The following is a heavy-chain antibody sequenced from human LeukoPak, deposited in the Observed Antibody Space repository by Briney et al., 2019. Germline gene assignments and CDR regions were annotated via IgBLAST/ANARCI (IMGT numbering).Heavy chain of an antibody. Sequence: ASVKVSCKASGYTFTGYYMHWGRQAPGQGLEGMGWINPNSGGTNYAQKFQGRVTMTRDTSISTAYMELSRLRSDDTAVYYCARDSSGYVSWFDPWGQGTLVTVSS. V-gene: IGHV1-2*02. CDR1: GYTFTGYY. CDR3: ARDSSGYVSWFDP. CDR2: INPNSGGT. J-gene: IGHJ5*02. D-gene: IGHD3-22*01.